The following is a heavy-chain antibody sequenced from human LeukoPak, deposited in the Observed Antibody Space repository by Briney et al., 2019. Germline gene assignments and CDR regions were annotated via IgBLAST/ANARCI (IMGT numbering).Heavy chain of an antibody. CDR2: ITTSSSTI. J-gene: IGHJ4*02. V-gene: IGHV3-48*02. Sequence: GGSLRLSCAASGFIFYNAWLDWVRQAPGKGLEWISYITTSSSTIHYADSVKGRFTISRDNAKNSLYLQMNSLRDEDTAVYYCARGATNMAYFDCWGQGTLVTVSS. CDR1: GFIFYNAW. D-gene: IGHD2/OR15-2a*01. CDR3: ARGATNMAYFDC.